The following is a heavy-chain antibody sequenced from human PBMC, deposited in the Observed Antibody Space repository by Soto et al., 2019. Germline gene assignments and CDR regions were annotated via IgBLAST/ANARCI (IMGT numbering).Heavy chain of an antibody. CDR1: GFTFSSYG. V-gene: IGHV3-33*01. Sequence: QVQLVESGGGVVQPGRSLRLSCAASGFTFSSYGMHWVRQAPGKGLEWGAVIWYDGSNKYYADSVKGRFTISRDNSKNTLYLQMNSLRAEDTAVYYCAREGLLLWFGESPHFDYWGQGTLVTVSS. CDR2: IWYDGSNK. CDR3: AREGLLLWFGESPHFDY. D-gene: IGHD3-10*01. J-gene: IGHJ4*02.